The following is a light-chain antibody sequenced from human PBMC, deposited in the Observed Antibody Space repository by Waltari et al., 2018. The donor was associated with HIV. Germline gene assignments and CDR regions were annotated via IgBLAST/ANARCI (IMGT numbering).Light chain of an antibody. V-gene: IGLV4-69*01. Sequence: QLVLTQSPSASASLGASVKLTCTLSSGHSNYAIAWHQQQPEKGPRFLMKLNSDGSHSKGDGIPDRFSGSSSGAERYLTISSLQSEDEATYYCQTWVNGIQVFGGGTRLTVL. J-gene: IGLJ2*01. CDR3: QTWVNGIQV. CDR1: SGHSNYA. CDR2: LNSDGSH.